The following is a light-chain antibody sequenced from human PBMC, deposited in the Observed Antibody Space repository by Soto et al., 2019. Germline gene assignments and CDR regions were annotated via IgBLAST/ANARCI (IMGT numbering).Light chain of an antibody. J-gene: IGKJ3*01. CDR1: QSISSW. CDR2: DAS. V-gene: IGKV1-5*01. Sequence: DIPMTQSPSTLSASVGDRVTITCRASQSISSWLAWYQQKPGKAPNLLIYDASSLESGVPSRFSGSASGTEFPLTLSTLQPDDFATYYCQQYNSYPFTFGPGTKVDIK. CDR3: QQYNSYPFT.